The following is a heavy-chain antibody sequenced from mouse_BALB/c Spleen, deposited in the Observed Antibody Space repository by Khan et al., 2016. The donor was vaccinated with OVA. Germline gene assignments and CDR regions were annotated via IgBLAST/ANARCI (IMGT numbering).Heavy chain of an antibody. CDR2: IYPGSGSA. Sequence: VQLQESGPELVKPGASVKMSCKASGYTFTDYVITWVKQRTGQGLEWIGEIYPGSGSAYYNEKFKDKATLTADKSSDTAYMQLRSLTSEDSAVYFWARSDDGAWCAYWGQGTLVTASA. J-gene: IGHJ3*01. V-gene: IGHV1-81*01. D-gene: IGHD2-12*01. CDR1: GYTFTDYV. CDR3: ARSDDGAWCAY.